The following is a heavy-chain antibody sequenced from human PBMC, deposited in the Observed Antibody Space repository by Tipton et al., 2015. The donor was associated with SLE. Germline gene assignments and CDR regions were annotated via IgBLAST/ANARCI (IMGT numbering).Heavy chain of an antibody. Sequence: LRLSCTVSGGSISSYYWSWIRQPPGKGLEWIGYIYYSGSTNYNPALKSRVTISVDTSKNQFSLKLRSVTAADTAVYYCARWAGPTVNFDYWGQGPLVTVSS. D-gene: IGHD4-11*01. CDR3: ARWAGPTVNFDY. CDR1: GGSISSYY. CDR2: IYYSGST. J-gene: IGHJ4*02. V-gene: IGHV4-59*01.